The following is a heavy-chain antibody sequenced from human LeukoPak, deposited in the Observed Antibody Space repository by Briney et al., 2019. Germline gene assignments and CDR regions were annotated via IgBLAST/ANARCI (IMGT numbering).Heavy chain of an antibody. CDR1: GFIFSNYA. CDR3: AKSQYSSSPSWDYFEY. D-gene: IGHD6-13*01. CDR2: ISFDGSKK. J-gene: IGHJ4*02. V-gene: IGHV3-30*18. Sequence: GRSLRLSCAASGFIFSNYAIHWVRQTPGKGLECVAVISFDGSKKYYADFAKGRFTISRDDSKNTAYLQMNSLRAEGTAVYYCAKSQYSSSPSWDYFEYWGQGTLVTVSS.